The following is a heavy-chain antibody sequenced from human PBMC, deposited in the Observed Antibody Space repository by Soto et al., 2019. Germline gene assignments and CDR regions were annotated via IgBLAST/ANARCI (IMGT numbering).Heavy chain of an antibody. V-gene: IGHV1-2*02. CDR3: AREQGGSSHYYYGMDV. CDR2: INPNSGGT. J-gene: IGHJ6*02. Sequence: QVQLVQSGAEVKKPGASVKVSCKASGYTFTGYYMHWVRQAPGQGLEWMGWINPNSGGTNYAQKFQGRVTITADKSTSTAYMELSSLRSEDTAVYYCAREQGGSSHYYYGMDVWGQGTTVTVSS. CDR1: GYTFTGYY. D-gene: IGHD6-6*01.